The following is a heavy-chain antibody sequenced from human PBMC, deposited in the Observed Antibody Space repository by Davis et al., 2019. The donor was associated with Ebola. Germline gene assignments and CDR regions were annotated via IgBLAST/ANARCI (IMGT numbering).Heavy chain of an antibody. V-gene: IGHV3-74*01. CDR1: GFTFSGYW. D-gene: IGHD2-21*01. J-gene: IGHJ4*02. CDR2: INSDGSST. CDR3: AKAYHIVVGGGVPLS. Sequence: GESLKISCAASGFTFSGYWMHWVRQAPGKGLVWVSRINSDGSSTSYADSVKGRFTISRDNSKNTLYLQMNSLRAEDTAVYYCAKAYHIVVGGGVPLSWGQGTLVTVSS.